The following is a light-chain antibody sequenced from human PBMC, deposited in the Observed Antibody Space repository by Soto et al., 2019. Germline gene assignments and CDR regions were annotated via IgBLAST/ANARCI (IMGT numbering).Light chain of an antibody. CDR1: QSVRNNY. V-gene: IGKV3-20*01. Sequence: EIVLTQSPDTLSLSPGERATLSCRASQSVRNNYLAWYQHKPGQAPRLLIYDAARRATGITDRFSGSGSGTDFTLTIRRLEPEDIAVYYCQHYANSPRTFGQGTKLEIK. J-gene: IGKJ2*02. CDR3: QHYANSPRT. CDR2: DAA.